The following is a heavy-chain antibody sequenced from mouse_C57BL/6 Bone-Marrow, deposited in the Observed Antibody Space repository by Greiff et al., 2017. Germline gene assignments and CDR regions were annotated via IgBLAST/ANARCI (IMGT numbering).Heavy chain of an antibody. J-gene: IGHJ3*01. V-gene: IGHV1-82*01. CDR1: GYAFSSSW. Sequence: VQLQQSGPELVKPGASVKISCKASGYAFSSSWMNWVKQRPGKGLEWIGRIYPGDGDTNYNGKFKGKATLTADTSSSTAYMQLSSLTSADSAVYVCARGGFAYWGQGTLVTVSA. CDR2: IYPGDGDT. CDR3: ARGGFAY.